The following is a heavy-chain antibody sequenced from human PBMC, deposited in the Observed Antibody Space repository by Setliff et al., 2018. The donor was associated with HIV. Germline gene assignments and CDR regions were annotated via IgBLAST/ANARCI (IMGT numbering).Heavy chain of an antibody. CDR3: ARARATETTFHYFDYYMDV. CDR2: VNHSGST. Sequence: SETLSLTCAVYGGSFSGYYWSWIRQPPGKGLEWIGEVNHSGSTNYNPSLKSQVTISVDMSKNQFSLKLSSVTAADTAVYYCARARATETTFHYFDYYMDVWGKGTTVTAP. D-gene: IGHD4-4*01. CDR1: GGSFSGYY. J-gene: IGHJ6*03. V-gene: IGHV4-34*01.